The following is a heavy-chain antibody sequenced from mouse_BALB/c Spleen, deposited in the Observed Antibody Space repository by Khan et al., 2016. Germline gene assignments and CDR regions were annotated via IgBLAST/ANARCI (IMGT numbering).Heavy chain of an antibody. Sequence: QVQLKQSGAELAKPGASVKMSCKASGYTFTSYWMHWVKQRPGQGLEWIGYINPSTGYTEYNQKFKDKATLTADKSSSTAYMQLSSLTSEDSAVYYSARRGDYRYDWFAYWGQGTLVTVSA. CDR1: GYTFTSYW. CDR3: ARRGDYRYDWFAY. J-gene: IGHJ3*01. V-gene: IGHV1-7*01. CDR2: INPSTGYT. D-gene: IGHD2-14*01.